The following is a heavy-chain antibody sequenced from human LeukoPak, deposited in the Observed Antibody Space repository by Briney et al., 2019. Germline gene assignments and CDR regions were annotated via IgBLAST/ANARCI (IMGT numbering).Heavy chain of an antibody. V-gene: IGHV1-46*01. CDR2: IIPDSGAT. CDR3: VREESGGYFDY. D-gene: IGHD2-8*02. J-gene: IGHJ4*02. CDR1: GHTFTNYL. Sequence: ASVKLSCKASGHTFTNYLLHWVRQAPGQGLEWVGRIIPDSGATNYAQKFRDRVTMTSDTATSTVYMELSSLRSEDTAVYHCVREESGGYFDYWGQGTLVSVSS.